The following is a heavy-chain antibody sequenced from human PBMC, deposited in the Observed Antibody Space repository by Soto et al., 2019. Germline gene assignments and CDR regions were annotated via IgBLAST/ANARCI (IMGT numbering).Heavy chain of an antibody. J-gene: IGHJ5*02. CDR3: ARALGRIVGYFDP. CDR2: IYPGDSDT. Sequence: GESLKISCKGSGYSFISYWIGWVRQRPGKGLEWMGIIYPGDSDTRYSSSFQGQVTISADKSTSTAYLQWTSLKASDTAIYYCARALGRIVGYFDPRGQGTLVTVSS. CDR1: GYSFISYW. D-gene: IGHD1-26*01. V-gene: IGHV5-51*01.